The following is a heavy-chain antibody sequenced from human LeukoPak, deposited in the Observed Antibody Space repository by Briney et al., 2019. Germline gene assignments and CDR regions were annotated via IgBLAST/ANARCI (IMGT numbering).Heavy chain of an antibody. CDR3: AKDLHDCSSTSCYGGYFQH. CDR1: GFTFSSYA. Sequence: GGSLRLSCAASGFTFSSYAMSWVRQAPGKGLEWVSAISGSGGSTYYADSVKGRFTISRDNSKNTLYLQMNSLRAEDTAVYYCAKDLHDCSSTSCYGGYFQHWGQGTLVTVSS. J-gene: IGHJ1*01. V-gene: IGHV3-23*01. D-gene: IGHD2-2*01. CDR2: ISGSGGST.